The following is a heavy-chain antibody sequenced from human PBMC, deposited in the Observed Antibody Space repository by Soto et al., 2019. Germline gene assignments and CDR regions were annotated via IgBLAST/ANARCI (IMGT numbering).Heavy chain of an antibody. D-gene: IGHD2-15*01. Sequence: QITLTESGPTLVKPTQTLTLTCTLSGFSLSTSRVGVGWIRQPPGNALARLALIYWDDDKRYRPSLKIRITITKDTSKSQVVLTITHMDPVDTATYYCALRDDVVVGWYFDLWGRGTLVPVSS. CDR1: GFSLSTSRVG. J-gene: IGHJ2*01. CDR2: IYWDDDK. CDR3: ALRDDVVVGWYFDL. V-gene: IGHV2-5*02.